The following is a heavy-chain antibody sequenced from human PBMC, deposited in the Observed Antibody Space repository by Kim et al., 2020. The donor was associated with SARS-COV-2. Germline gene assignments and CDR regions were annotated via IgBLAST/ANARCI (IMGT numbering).Heavy chain of an antibody. Sequence: SETLSLTCTVSGGSISSYYWSWIRQPPGKGLEWIGYIYYSGSTNYNPSLKSRVTISVDTSKNQFSLKLSSVTAADTAVYYCAMTQTGYYVYDYWGQGTLVTVSS. CDR2: IYYSGST. D-gene: IGHD3-9*01. J-gene: IGHJ4*02. CDR3: AMTQTGYYVYDY. V-gene: IGHV4-59*01. CDR1: GGSISSYY.